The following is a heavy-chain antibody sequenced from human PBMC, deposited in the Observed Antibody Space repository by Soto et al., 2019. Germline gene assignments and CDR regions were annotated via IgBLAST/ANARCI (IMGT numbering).Heavy chain of an antibody. Sequence: ASVKVSCKASGYTFTGYYMHWVRQTPGQGLEWMGWINPNSGGTNYAQKFQGRVTMTRDTSISTAYMELSRLRSDDTAVYYCARGSWYYYGMDVWGQGTTVTVSS. CDR3: ARGSWYYYGMDV. CDR2: INPNSGGT. D-gene: IGHD2-15*01. CDR1: GYTFTGYY. V-gene: IGHV1-2*02. J-gene: IGHJ6*02.